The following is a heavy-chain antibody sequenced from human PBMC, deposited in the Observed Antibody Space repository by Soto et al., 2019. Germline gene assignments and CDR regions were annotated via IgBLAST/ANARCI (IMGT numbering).Heavy chain of an antibody. D-gene: IGHD2-2*01. V-gene: IGHV4-59*01. CDR2: VHYSGST. Sequence: QVQLQESGPGLVRPSETLFLTCTVSGGSLNNYYWSWIRQPPGKGLEWIGYVHYSGSTGYNPPLKSRVTISVDTSKNQLSLKVTSVTAADTAIYFCARGRVPAVWGQGTLVTVSS. J-gene: IGHJ4*02. CDR1: GGSLNNYY. CDR3: ARGRVPAV.